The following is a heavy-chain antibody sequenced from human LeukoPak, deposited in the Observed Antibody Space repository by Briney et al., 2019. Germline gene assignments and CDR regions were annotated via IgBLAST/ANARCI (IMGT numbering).Heavy chain of an antibody. J-gene: IGHJ4*02. Sequence: PSEILSLTCTVSGGSISSGSYYWSWIRQPAGKGLEWIGRIYTSGSTNYNPSLKSRVTISVDTSKNQFSLKLSSVTAADTAVYYCARGGYCGGDCYFYYWGQGTLVTVSS. CDR1: GGSISSGSYY. V-gene: IGHV4-61*02. D-gene: IGHD2-21*02. CDR2: IYTSGST. CDR3: ARGGYCGGDCYFYY.